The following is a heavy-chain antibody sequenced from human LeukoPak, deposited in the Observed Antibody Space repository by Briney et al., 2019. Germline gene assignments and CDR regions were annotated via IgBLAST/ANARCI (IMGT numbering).Heavy chain of an antibody. Sequence: SGGSLRLSCAASGFTFSSYAMSWVRQAPGKGLEWVSAISGGSTYYADSVKGRFTISRDNSKNTLYLQMNSLRAEDTAVYYCAKDRYARAVAGSYPDYWGQGTLVTVSS. CDR1: GFTFSSYA. J-gene: IGHJ4*02. V-gene: IGHV3-23*01. CDR2: ISGGST. D-gene: IGHD6-19*01. CDR3: AKDRYARAVAGSYPDY.